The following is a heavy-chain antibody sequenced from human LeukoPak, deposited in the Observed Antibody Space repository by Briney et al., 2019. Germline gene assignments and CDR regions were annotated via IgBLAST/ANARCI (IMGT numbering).Heavy chain of an antibody. D-gene: IGHD2-15*01. Sequence: GGSLKLSCEGSGFTFSTYAMNWIRQAPGKGLEWVGRIKSKYDGGTTDYATPVKGRFTISRDDSESTVYLQINSLKTEDTAVYYCATGGYFFDYWGQGTLVTVSS. CDR3: ATGGYFFDY. CDR1: GFTFSTYA. CDR2: IKSKYDGGTT. V-gene: IGHV3-15*01. J-gene: IGHJ4*02.